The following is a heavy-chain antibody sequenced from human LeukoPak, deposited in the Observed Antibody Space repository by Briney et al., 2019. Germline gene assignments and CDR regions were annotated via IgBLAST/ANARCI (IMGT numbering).Heavy chain of an antibody. V-gene: IGHV5-51*01. Sequence: GESLKISCKGSGYSFTSYWIGWVRQMPGKGLEWMGVLYPADSRTTYSPSFQGQVTITADKSISTAYLQWSSLKASDTAMYYCTRQGRYWGQGTLVTVSS. J-gene: IGHJ4*02. CDR2: LYPADSRT. CDR3: TRQGRY. CDR1: GYSFTSYW.